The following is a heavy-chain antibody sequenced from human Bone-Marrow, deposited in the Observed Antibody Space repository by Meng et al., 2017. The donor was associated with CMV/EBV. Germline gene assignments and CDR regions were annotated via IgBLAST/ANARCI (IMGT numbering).Heavy chain of an antibody. CDR3: ATVGEYPYYLDY. J-gene: IGHJ4*02. Sequence: QVQLVRAGAEEEEPGAPVKVSCKVSGYTLTALYMHWVRRAPGKGLEWMGGFDPEDGETIYAQKFQGRVTMTEDTSTDTAYMELSSLRSEDTAVYYCATVGEYPYYLDYWGQGTLVTVSS. V-gene: IGHV1-24*01. CDR2: FDPEDGET. D-gene: IGHD2-2*01. CDR1: GYTLTALY.